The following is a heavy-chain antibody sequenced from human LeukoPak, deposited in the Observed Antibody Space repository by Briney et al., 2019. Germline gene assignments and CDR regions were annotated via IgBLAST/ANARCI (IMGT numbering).Heavy chain of an antibody. CDR3: AKRVPLTALDS. CDR2: IGSGSVDK. D-gene: IGHD3-3*01. CDR1: GFIFSSYS. Sequence: PGGSLRLSCAASGFIFSSYSMNWVRQAPGKGLEWVSVIGSGSVDKHYADTVRGRFDISRDNSKNRLFLQMNSLRVEDSGVYYCAKRVPLTALDSWGQGTLVTVSS. J-gene: IGHJ5*01. V-gene: IGHV3-21*03.